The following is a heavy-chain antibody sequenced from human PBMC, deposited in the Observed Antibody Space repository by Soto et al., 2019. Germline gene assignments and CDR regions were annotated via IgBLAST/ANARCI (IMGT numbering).Heavy chain of an antibody. CDR3: ARVFSGSYSGY. J-gene: IGHJ4*02. D-gene: IGHD1-26*01. Sequence: QVQLQESGPGLVKPSGTLSLTCAVSGGSIRSNNWWSWVRQPPGKGLEWIGEIFHSGSTNYNPSLKTRXTXSXXKSKNQFSLKLSSVTAADTAVYYCARVFSGSYSGYWGQGTLVTVSS. CDR2: IFHSGST. CDR1: GGSIRSNNW. V-gene: IGHV4-4*02.